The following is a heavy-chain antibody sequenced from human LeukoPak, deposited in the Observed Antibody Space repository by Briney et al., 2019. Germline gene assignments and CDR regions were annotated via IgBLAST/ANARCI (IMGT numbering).Heavy chain of an antibody. V-gene: IGHV3-33*01. CDR2: IWYDGSNK. CDR1: GFTFSSYG. Sequence: SGGSLRLSCAASGFTFSSYGMHWVRQAPGKGLEWVAVIWYDGSNKYYADSVKGRFTISRDNSKNTLYLQMNSLRAEDTAVYYCAREEGILTGYPPLDYWGQGTLVTVSS. D-gene: IGHD3-9*01. CDR3: AREEGILTGYPPLDY. J-gene: IGHJ4*02.